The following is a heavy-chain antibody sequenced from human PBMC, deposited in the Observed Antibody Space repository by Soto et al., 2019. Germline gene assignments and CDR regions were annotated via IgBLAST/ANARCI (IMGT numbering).Heavy chain of an antibody. CDR3: ARKIGSYYYYYYGMDV. CDR2: IIPIFGTA. Sequence: GASVKVSCKASGYTFTSYGISWVRQAPGQGLEWMGGIIPIFGTANYAQKFQGRVTITADESTSTAYMELSSLRSEDTAVYYCARKIGSYYYYYYGMDVWGLGTTVTVSS. J-gene: IGHJ6*02. CDR1: GYTFTSYG. D-gene: IGHD1-26*01. V-gene: IGHV1-69*13.